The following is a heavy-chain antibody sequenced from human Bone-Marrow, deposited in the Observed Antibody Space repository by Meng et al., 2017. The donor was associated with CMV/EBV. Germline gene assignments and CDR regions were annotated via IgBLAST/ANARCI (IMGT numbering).Heavy chain of an antibody. CDR1: GGSFSGYY. CDR3: ARGRRVVPAAVDSNNDY. V-gene: IGHV4-34*01. Sequence: SETLSLTCAVYGGSFSGYYWCWIRQPPGKGLEWIGEINHSGSTNYNPSLKSRVTISVDTSKNQFSLKLSSVTAADTAVYYCARGRRVVPAAVDSNNDYWGQGTLVTVS. D-gene: IGHD2-2*01. J-gene: IGHJ4*02. CDR2: INHSGST.